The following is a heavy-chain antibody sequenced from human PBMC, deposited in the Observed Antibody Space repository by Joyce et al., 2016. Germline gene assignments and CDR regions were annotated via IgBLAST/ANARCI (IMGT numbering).Heavy chain of an antibody. Sequence: EVQLVESGGGLVKPGGSLRLSCTASGFPFNYYSMNWVRQAPGKGLGWVASISSGSGHSFHADALKGRFTITRDNAQKSLALEMNSLRAEDTAIYYCVRDEPAAGVTVDSYQDAFDLWGQGTLVIVSS. D-gene: IGHD4-23*01. CDR1: GFPFNYYS. V-gene: IGHV3-21*02. J-gene: IGHJ3*01. CDR3: VRDEPAAGVTVDSYQDAFDL. CDR2: ISSGSGHS.